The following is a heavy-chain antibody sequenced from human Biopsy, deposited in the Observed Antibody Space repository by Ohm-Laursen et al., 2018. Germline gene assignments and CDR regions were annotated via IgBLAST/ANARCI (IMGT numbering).Heavy chain of an antibody. J-gene: IGHJ6*02. CDR3: ARDDGFYARTSGMDV. Sequence: SLRLSCAASTFTFSSDSVNWARQAPGKGLEWVSYINSDASYIYYGVSVRGRFTISRDNAKNSVYLQMNSLRVEDTAVYYCARDDGFYARTSGMDVWGQGTTVTVSS. D-gene: IGHD2-8*01. CDR2: INSDASYI. CDR1: TFTFSSDS. V-gene: IGHV3-21*01.